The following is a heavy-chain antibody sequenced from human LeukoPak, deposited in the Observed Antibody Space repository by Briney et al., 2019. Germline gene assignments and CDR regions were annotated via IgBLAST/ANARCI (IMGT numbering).Heavy chain of an antibody. V-gene: IGHV3-21*01. CDR3: AASIAYRSSWSADY. D-gene: IGHD6-13*01. CDR2: ISSSNGDI. CDR1: GFTLSYYS. J-gene: IGHJ4*02. Sequence: TGGSLRLSCAASGFTLSYYSLNWVRQAPAKGLEWVSSISSSNGDIYYADSVKDRFTISRDHAKNSLYLQMNSLRAENTGLYYCAASIAYRSSWSADYWGQGTLVTVSS.